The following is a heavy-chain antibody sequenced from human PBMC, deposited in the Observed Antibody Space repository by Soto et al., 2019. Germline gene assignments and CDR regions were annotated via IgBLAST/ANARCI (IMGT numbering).Heavy chain of an antibody. V-gene: IGHV1-18*01. J-gene: IGHJ4*01. CDR3: SRGTSIPASGDY. D-gene: IGHD6-6*01. CDR1: GYTFTNYG. CDR2: VSAYNGER. Sequence: VQLVQSGAEVKKPGASVKVSCKASGYTFTNYGINWVRQAPGQGLEWLGWVSAYNGERRYAQGVQARVIMTTDTSTTTAYMELRSLRSDDSSVYYCSRGTSIPASGDYWGQGTLVTVSS.